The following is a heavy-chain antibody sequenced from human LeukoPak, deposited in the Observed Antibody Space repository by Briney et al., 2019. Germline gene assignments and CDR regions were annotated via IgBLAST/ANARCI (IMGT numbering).Heavy chain of an antibody. D-gene: IGHD4-17*01. J-gene: IGHJ4*02. V-gene: IGHV3-23*01. CDR3: VKDPYLLGNGDYEISTFDY. CDR1: GFTFSSYG. CDR2: ISGGPVST. Sequence: GGSLRLSCAASGFTFSSYGMTWVRQAPGKGLEWVSGISGGPVSTNYADSVKGRFTISRDNSKNTLYLQMNSLRAEDTAVYYCVKDPYLLGNGDYEISTFDYWGQGTLDTVSS.